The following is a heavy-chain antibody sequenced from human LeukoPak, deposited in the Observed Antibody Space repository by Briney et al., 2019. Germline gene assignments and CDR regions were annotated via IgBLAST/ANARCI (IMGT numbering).Heavy chain of an antibody. J-gene: IGHJ5*02. CDR2: IYYSGST. Sequence: SGTLSLTCAVSGGSISSSNWWSWVRQPPGKGLEWIGSIYYSGSTYYNPSLKSRVTMSVDTSKNQFSLKLSSVTAADTAVYYCARGDGDCSGGSCYLMGDNWFDPWGQGTLVTVSS. D-gene: IGHD2-15*01. V-gene: IGHV4-4*02. CDR3: ARGDGDCSGGSCYLMGDNWFDP. CDR1: GGSISSSNW.